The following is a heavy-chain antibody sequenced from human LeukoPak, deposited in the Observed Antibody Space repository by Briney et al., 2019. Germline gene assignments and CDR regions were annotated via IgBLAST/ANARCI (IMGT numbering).Heavy chain of an antibody. J-gene: IGHJ5*02. CDR1: GGSISSYY. Sequence: SETLSLTCTVSGGSISSYYWSWIRQPPGKGLEWIGYIYYSGNTNYYPSLNSRVTISVDTSKNQFSLRLSSVTAADTAIYYCARDLGYCSTASCYGWFDPWGQGTLVTVSS. CDR2: IYYSGNT. CDR3: ARDLGYCSTASCYGWFDP. V-gene: IGHV4-59*01. D-gene: IGHD2-2*01.